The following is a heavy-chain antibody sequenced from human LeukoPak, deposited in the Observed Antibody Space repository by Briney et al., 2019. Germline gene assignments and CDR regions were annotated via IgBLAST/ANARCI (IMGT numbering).Heavy chain of an antibody. D-gene: IGHD6-13*01. V-gene: IGHV4-59*12. Sequence: SETLSLTCTVSGGSISSYYWSWIRQPPGKGLEWIGYIYYSGSTNYNPSLKSRVTISVDTSKNQFSLKLSSVTAADTAVYYCARWLSSSWYNWFDPWGQGTLVTVSS. CDR3: ARWLSSSWYNWFDP. J-gene: IGHJ5*02. CDR2: IYYSGST. CDR1: GGSISSYY.